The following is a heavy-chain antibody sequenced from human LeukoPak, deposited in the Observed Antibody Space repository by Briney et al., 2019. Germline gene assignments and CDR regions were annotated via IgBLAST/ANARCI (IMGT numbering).Heavy chain of an antibody. V-gene: IGHV4-59*01. Sequence: SETLSLTCAVYGGSFSGYYWSWIRQPPGKGLEWIGYIYYSGSTNYNPSLKSRVTISVDTSKNQFSLKLSSVTAADTAVYYCARDQNVGYCSGGSCDYYYYGMDVWGQGTTVTVSS. CDR1: GGSFSGYY. D-gene: IGHD2-15*01. CDR3: ARDQNVGYCSGGSCDYYYYGMDV. J-gene: IGHJ6*02. CDR2: IYYSGST.